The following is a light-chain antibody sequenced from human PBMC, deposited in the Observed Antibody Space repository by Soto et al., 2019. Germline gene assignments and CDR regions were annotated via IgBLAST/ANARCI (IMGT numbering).Light chain of an antibody. J-gene: IGKJ1*01. CDR3: PHRDSWPWT. CDR2: DAS. CDR1: QSVNRY. Sequence: EIVLTQCPANLSLSLGERATLSCWASQSVNRYLVWYQQKPGQAPRLLMYDASKRATGIPARFSGSGSGTDFTLTISSLEPEDFAVYYCPHRDSWPWTFGQGTMV. V-gene: IGKV3-11*01.